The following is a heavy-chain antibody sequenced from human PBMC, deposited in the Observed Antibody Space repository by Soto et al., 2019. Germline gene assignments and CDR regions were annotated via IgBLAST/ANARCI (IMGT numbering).Heavy chain of an antibody. CDR3: ARDGTFGIVVVPAAENYYYYGMDV. V-gene: IGHV1-69*01. CDR2: IIPIFGTA. CDR1: GGTFSSYA. J-gene: IGHJ6*02. Sequence: QVQLVQSGAEVKKPGSSVKVSCKASGGTFSSYAISWVRQAPGQGLEWMGGIIPIFGTANYAQKFQGRVTITAAETPRTAYMELSSLRSADTALYYCARDGTFGIVVVPAAENYYYYGMDVCGQGTTVTVSS. D-gene: IGHD2-2*01.